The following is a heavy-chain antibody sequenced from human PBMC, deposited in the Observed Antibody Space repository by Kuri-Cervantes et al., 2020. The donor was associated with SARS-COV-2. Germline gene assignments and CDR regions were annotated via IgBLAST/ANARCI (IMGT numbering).Heavy chain of an antibody. V-gene: IGHV3-11*01. CDR1: GFTFSDYY. CDR2: ISSSGSTI. D-gene: IGHD2-2*01. CDR3: ARAYCSSTSCFKYFDY. J-gene: IGHJ4*02. Sequence: GGSLRLSCAASGFTFSDYYMSWIRQAPGKGLEWVSYISSSGSTIYYADSVKGRFTISRDNAKNSLYLQMNSLRAEDMALYYCARAYCSSTSCFKYFDYWGQGTLVTVSS.